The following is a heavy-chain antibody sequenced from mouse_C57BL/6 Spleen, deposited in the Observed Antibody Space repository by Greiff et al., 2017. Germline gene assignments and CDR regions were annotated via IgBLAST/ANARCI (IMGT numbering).Heavy chain of an antibody. J-gene: IGHJ1*03. Sequence: EVKLVESGGDLVKPGGSLKLSCAASGFTFSSYGMSWVRQTPDKRLEWVATISSGGSYTYYPDSVKGRFTISRDNAKNTLYLQMSSLKSEDTAMYYCARHLYYGSSNWYFDVWGTGTTVTVSS. CDR2: ISSGGSYT. CDR1: GFTFSSYG. V-gene: IGHV5-6*02. D-gene: IGHD1-1*01. CDR3: ARHLYYGSSNWYFDV.